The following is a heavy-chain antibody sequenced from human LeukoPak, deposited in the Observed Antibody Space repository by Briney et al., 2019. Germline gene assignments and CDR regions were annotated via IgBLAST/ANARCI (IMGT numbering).Heavy chain of an antibody. J-gene: IGHJ6*02. V-gene: IGHV1-69*04. CDR2: IIPILGIA. D-gene: IGHD3-10*01. CDR3: ARDGIYGSGSYPYYGMDV. CDR1: GGTFSSYA. Sequence: GASVKVSCKASGGTFSSYAISWVRQAPGQGHEWMGRIIPILGIANYAQKFQGRVTITVDKSTSTAYMELSSLRSEDTAVYYCARDGIYGSGSYPYYGMDVWGQGTTVTVSS.